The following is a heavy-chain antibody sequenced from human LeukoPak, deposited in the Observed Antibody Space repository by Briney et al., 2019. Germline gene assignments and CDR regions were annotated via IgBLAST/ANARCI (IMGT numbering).Heavy chain of an antibody. D-gene: IGHD2-21*01. CDR3: ARFQSNAIGYMDV. V-gene: IGHV4-59*01. CDR1: GGSISGYF. J-gene: IGHJ6*03. Sequence: PSETLSLTCRVSGGSISGYFWRWVRQPPGKGLGWIGYIYSSGKTNYNSSLKSRLTISIDTSKKQFSLRLNSVSAADTAVYYCARFQSNAIGYMDVWGKGNTVTVSS. CDR2: IYSSGKT.